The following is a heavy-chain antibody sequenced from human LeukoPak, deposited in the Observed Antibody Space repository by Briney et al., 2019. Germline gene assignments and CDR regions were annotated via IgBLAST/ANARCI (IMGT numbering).Heavy chain of an antibody. J-gene: IGHJ3*02. CDR1: GYSFNSQG. V-gene: IGHV7-4-1*02. Sequence: ASVKVSCKASGYSFNSQGMNWVRQAPGQGLEWMGWINTDSGNPTYAQGFTARFVFSLDSSVSTADLQISNLMPEDTAKYYCSREILRLDISGQGTMVTVSS. D-gene: IGHD3-16*01. CDR2: INTDSGNP. CDR3: SREILRLDI.